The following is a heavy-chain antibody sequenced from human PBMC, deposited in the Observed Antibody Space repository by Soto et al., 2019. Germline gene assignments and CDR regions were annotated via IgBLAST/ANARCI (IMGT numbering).Heavy chain of an antibody. Sequence: SLRLSCVASGFTFVDYAMLFFRQSAVKGLEWVSIICWNSGTIGYVDSVKGRFTISRDNAKNSLYLQMNSLRSEDTALYYCVRDLRPNYCGGGDCYSEAFDIWGQGTMVTVSS. V-gene: IGHV3-9*01. CDR1: GFTFVDYA. J-gene: IGHJ3*02. CDR3: VRDLRPNYCGGGDCYSEAFDI. D-gene: IGHD2-21*02. CDR2: ICWNSGTI.